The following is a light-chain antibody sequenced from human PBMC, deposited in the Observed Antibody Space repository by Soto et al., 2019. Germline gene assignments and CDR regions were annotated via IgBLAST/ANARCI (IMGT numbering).Light chain of an antibody. CDR1: QSLLHSNGYNY. V-gene: IGKV2-28*01. J-gene: IGKJ2*01. CDR2: LGS. CDR3: MQVLQTPYT. Sequence: DIVMTQSPLSLPVTPGEPASISCRSGQSLLHSNGYNYLDWYLQKPGQSPQLLIYLGSNRASGVPDRFSGSGSGTEFTLKISRGEAEDVGVYYCMQVLQTPYTCGQGTKLEIK.